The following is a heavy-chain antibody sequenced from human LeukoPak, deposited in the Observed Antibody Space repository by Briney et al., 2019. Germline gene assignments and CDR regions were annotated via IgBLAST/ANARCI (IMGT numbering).Heavy chain of an antibody. J-gene: IGHJ6*03. CDR3: AGTLPYYMDV. CDR1: GGSFSGYY. CDR2: IYYSGST. Sequence: PSETLSLTCAVYGGSFSGYYWSWIRQPPGKGLEWIGYIYYSGSTNYNPSLKSRVTISVDTSKNQFSLKLSSVTAADTAVYYCAGTLPYYMDVWGKGTTVTVSS. V-gene: IGHV4-59*01.